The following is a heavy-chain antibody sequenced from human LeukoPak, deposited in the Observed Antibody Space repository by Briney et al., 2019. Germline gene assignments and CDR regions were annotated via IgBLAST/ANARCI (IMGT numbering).Heavy chain of an antibody. J-gene: IGHJ5*02. CDR1: GGSISSGNW. V-gene: IGHV4-4*02. CDR3: GCVVVAGQNWFDP. D-gene: IGHD2-15*01. CDR2: INHSGST. Sequence: SETLSLTCAVSGGSISSGNWWSWVRQPPGKGLERIGEINHSGSTNYNPSLKSRVTISVDTSKNQFSLKLSSVAAADTAVYYCGCVVVAGQNWFDPWGQGTLVTVSS.